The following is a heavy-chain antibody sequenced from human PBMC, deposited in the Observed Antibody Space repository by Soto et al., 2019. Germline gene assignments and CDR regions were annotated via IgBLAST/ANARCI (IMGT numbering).Heavy chain of an antibody. V-gene: IGHV3-30*18. CDR1: GFTFSSYG. CDR3: AKEHSSSWYDFDY. J-gene: IGHJ4*02. Sequence: LRLSCAASGFTFSSYGMHWVRQAPGKGLEWVAVISYDGSNKYYADSVKGRFTISRDNSKNTLYLQMNSLRAEDTAVYYCAKEHSSSWYDFDYWGQGTLVTVSS. CDR2: ISYDGSNK. D-gene: IGHD6-13*01.